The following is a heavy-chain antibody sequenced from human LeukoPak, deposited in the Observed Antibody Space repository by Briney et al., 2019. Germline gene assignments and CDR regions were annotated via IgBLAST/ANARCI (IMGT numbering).Heavy chain of an antibody. Sequence: PSETLSLTCTVPGGSISSYYWSWIRQPPGKGLEWIGYIYYSGSTNYNPSLKSRVTISVDTSKNQFSLKLSSVTAADTAVYYCAHYYDSSGYYYFDYWGQGTLVTVSS. J-gene: IGHJ4*02. V-gene: IGHV4-59*01. D-gene: IGHD3-22*01. CDR2: IYYSGST. CDR3: AHYYDSSGYYYFDY. CDR1: GGSISSYY.